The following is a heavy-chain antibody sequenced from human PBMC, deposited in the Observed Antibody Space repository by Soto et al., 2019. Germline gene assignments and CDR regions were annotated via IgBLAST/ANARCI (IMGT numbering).Heavy chain of an antibody. CDR3: GRDAGRRFDY. J-gene: IGHJ4*02. CDR2: MNRDGSEK. V-gene: IGHV3-7*01. Sequence: EVQLVESGGGLVQPGGSLRLSCAASGFTFSSYWMTWARQAPGKGLEWVASMNRDGSEKRYVDSVEGRFTISRDNAKKSLSLQMNSLSPDDTAVYYCGRDAGRRFDYWGQGSLVTVSS. D-gene: IGHD6-13*01. CDR1: GFTFSSYW.